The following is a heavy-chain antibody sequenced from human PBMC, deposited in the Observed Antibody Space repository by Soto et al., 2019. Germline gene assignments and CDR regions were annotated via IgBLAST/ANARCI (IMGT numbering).Heavy chain of an antibody. D-gene: IGHD1-1*01. J-gene: IGHJ4*02. CDR2: INHSGST. V-gene: IGHV4-34*01. Sequence: SETLSLTCAVYGGSFSGYYWSWIRQPPGKGLEWIGEINHSGSTNYNPSLKSRVTISVDTSKNQFSLKLSSVTAADTAVYYCARGRSPGRNNHFDYWGQGTLVTVSS. CDR3: ARGRSPGRNNHFDY. CDR1: GGSFSGYY.